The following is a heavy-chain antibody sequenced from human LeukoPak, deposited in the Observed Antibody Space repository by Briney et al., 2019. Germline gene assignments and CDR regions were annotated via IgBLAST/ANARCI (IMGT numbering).Heavy chain of an antibody. CDR2: ISVNNGGT. Sequence: ASVKVSCKASGYTFTTYSLAWVRQAPGQSLEWMGWISVNNGGTNYAQSFQDRVTLTRDTSANTAYLELRSLRSDDTAIIYCATATQPRGYFLHWGQGTLVTVSS. D-gene: IGHD2-2*01. CDR3: ATATQPRGYFLH. CDR1: GYTFTTYS. J-gene: IGHJ1*01. V-gene: IGHV1-18*01.